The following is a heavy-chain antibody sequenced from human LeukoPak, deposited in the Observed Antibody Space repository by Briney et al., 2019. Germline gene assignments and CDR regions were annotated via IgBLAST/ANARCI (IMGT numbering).Heavy chain of an antibody. CDR2: ISGSGGST. J-gene: IGHJ4*02. V-gene: IGHV3-23*01. CDR1: GFTFSSYA. Sequence: GGSLRLSCAASGFTFSSYAMSRVRQAPGKGLEWVSAISGSGGSTYYADSVKGRFTISRDNSKNTLYLQTNSLRAEDTAVYYCANGRVLRYFDWPLDYWGQGTLVTVSS. D-gene: IGHD3-9*01. CDR3: ANGRVLRYFDWPLDY.